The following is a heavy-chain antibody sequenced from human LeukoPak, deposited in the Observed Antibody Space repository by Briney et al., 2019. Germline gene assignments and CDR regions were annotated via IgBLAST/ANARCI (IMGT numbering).Heavy chain of an antibody. D-gene: IGHD3-10*01. V-gene: IGHV3-23*01. CDR1: GFTFSGYG. Sequence: GGSLRLSCAASGFTFSGYGMSWVRQAPGRGLEWVSVITGGGDSTNYADSVKGRFTIARDNSKNTLYLQMNNLRADDTAVYYCAKDPSGSPRYWFDSWGQGTLVTVSS. CDR3: AKDPSGSPRYWFDS. CDR2: ITGGGDST. J-gene: IGHJ5*01.